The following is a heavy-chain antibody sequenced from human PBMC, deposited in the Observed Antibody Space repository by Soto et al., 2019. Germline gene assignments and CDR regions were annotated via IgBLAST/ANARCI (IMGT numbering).Heavy chain of an antibody. J-gene: IGHJ6*02. V-gene: IGHV3-21*01. CDR1: GFTFSSYS. Sequence: GGSLRLSCAASGFTFSSYSMNWVRQAPGKGLEWVSSISSSSSYIYYADSVKGRFTISRDNAKNSLYLQMNSLRAEDTAVYYCARDRGSSWYTDSNYYYYYGMDVWGQGTTVTVSS. D-gene: IGHD6-13*01. CDR2: ISSSSSYI. CDR3: ARDRGSSWYTDSNYYYYYGMDV.